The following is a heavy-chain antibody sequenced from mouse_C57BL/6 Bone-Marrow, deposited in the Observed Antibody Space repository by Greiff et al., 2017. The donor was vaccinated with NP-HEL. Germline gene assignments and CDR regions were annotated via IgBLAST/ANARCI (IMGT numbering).Heavy chain of an antibody. D-gene: IGHD2-13*01. CDR3: TTSWVTIRAY. Sequence: VQLQQSGAELVRPGASVTLSCKASGYTFTDYEMHWVKQTPVHGLEWIGAIDPATGGTAYNQKFKGKAILTADKSSSTAYMELRSLTSEDSAVYYCTTSWVTIRAYWGQGTLLTVSA. J-gene: IGHJ3*01. CDR1: GYTFTDYE. V-gene: IGHV1-15*01. CDR2: IDPATGGT.